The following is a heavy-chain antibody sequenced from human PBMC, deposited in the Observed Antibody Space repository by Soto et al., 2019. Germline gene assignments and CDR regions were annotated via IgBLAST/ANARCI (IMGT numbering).Heavy chain of an antibody. CDR3: VREDWHRFDA. CDR1: GFMFSAYW. D-gene: IGHD2-21*01. V-gene: IGHV3-7*01. J-gene: IGHJ4*02. CDR2: ISGGASDK. Sequence: EVQLVESGGRLVQPGGSLRLSCAASGFMFSAYWMSWVRQNPGKGLEWVATISGGASDKFYVDSVKGRFTISRDDSKNTLYLQMESLRAEDTAVYYCVREDWHRFDAWGQGTLVTVSS.